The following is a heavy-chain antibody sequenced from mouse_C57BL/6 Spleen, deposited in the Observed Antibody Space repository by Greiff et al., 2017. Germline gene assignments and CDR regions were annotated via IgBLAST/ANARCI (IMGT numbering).Heavy chain of an antibody. D-gene: IGHD2-2*01. Sequence: EVQLQQSGPELVKPGASVKMSCKASGYTFTDYNMHWVKQSHGKSLEWIGYINPNNGGTSYNQKFKGQGTLTVNNSSSTDYMEIRSLTSEDSAVYYCERGIYGYDGSFYAMDYWGQGTSVTVSS. CDR2: INPNNGGT. CDR1: GYTFTDYN. V-gene: IGHV1-22*01. CDR3: ERGIYGYDGSFYAMDY. J-gene: IGHJ4*01.